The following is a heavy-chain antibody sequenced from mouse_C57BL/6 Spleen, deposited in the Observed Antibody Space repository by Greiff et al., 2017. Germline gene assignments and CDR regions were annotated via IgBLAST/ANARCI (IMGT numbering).Heavy chain of an antibody. D-gene: IGHD1-1*01. CDR3: ARDYGSSSWFAY. V-gene: IGHV1-69*01. CDR2: IDPSDSYT. J-gene: IGHJ3*01. Sequence: VKLQQPGAELVMPGASVKLSCKASGYTFTSYWMHWVKQRPGQGLEWIGAIDPSDSYTNSNQKFKGQSTLTVDKSSSTAYMQLSSLTSEDSAVYNCARDYGSSSWFAYWGQETLGTVSA. CDR1: GYTFTSYW.